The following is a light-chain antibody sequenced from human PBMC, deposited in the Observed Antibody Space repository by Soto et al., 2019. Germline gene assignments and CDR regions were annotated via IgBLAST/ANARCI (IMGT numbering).Light chain of an antibody. Sequence: EIVMTHSPATLSVSPGGDVTLSCRASQSVPSRIAWYQQKPGQAPSLLIYGASTRATGIPDRFSGTGSGTEFTLTISSLQSEDFATYYCLQHNSYPLTFGQGTKVDI. CDR2: GAS. J-gene: IGKJ1*01. CDR1: QSVPSR. CDR3: LQHNSYPLT. V-gene: IGKV3-15*01.